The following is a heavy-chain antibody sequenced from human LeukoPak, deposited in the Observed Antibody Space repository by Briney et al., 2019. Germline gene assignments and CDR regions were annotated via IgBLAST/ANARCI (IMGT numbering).Heavy chain of an antibody. CDR3: ARATSYYYDSSGYDY. Sequence: GGSLRLSCAASGFTFSSYAMHWVRQAPGKGLEWVAVISYDGSNKYYADSVKGRFTISRDNSKNTLYLQMNSLRAEDTAVYYCARATSYYYDSSGYDYWGQGTLVTVSS. J-gene: IGHJ4*02. D-gene: IGHD3-22*01. V-gene: IGHV3-30-3*01. CDR2: ISYDGSNK. CDR1: GFTFSSYA.